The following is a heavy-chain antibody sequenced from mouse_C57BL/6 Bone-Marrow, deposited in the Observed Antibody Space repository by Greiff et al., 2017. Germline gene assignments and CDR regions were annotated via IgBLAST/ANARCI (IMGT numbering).Heavy chain of an antibody. Sequence: QVQLQQSGAELVRPGASVTLSCKASGYTFTDYEMHWVKQTPVHGLEWIGAIDPETGGTAYNQKFKGKAILTADKSSSTAYMELRSLTSEDSAVYYCTRCGYWYFEVWGTGTTVTVSS. CDR2: IDPETGGT. J-gene: IGHJ1*03. CDR3: TRCGYWYFEV. V-gene: IGHV1-15*01. CDR1: GYTFTDYE.